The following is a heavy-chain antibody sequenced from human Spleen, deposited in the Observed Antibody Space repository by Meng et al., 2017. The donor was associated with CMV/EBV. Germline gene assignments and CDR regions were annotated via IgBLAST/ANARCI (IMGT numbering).Heavy chain of an antibody. V-gene: IGHV3-15*07. CDR1: DFTFNNAW. J-gene: IGHJ4*02. D-gene: IGHD1-7*01. Sequence: SCAASDFTFNNAWMNWVRQTPGKGLEWVGRIKSKTDGGTTDYAAPVKGRFTISRDDSKNTLYLQMNSLKTEDTAVYYCTIDPWHGTNYWGQGTLVTVSS. CDR2: IKSKTDGGTT. CDR3: TIDPWHGTNY.